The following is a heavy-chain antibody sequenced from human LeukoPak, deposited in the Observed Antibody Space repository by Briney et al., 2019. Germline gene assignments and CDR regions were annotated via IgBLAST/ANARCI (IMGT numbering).Heavy chain of an antibody. Sequence: KPSETLSLTCTVSGGSTSSSDYYWSWIRQPPGKGLEWIGYMYYSGRTNSNPSLKSRVTISVDTSKNQFSLKLSSVTAADTAMYYCARWNGGYGYGRLDSWGQGTLVTVSS. J-gene: IGHJ4*02. CDR1: GGSTSSSDYY. CDR2: MYYSGRT. CDR3: ARWNGGYGYGRLDS. V-gene: IGHV4-61*08. D-gene: IGHD5-18*01.